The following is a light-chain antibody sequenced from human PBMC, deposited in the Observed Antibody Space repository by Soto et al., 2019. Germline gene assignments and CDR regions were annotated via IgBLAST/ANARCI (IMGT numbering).Light chain of an antibody. CDR2: AAS. J-gene: IGKJ1*01. CDR3: QQSYSTLRT. V-gene: IGKV1-39*01. Sequence: DIQMTQSPSSLSASVGDRVTITCRASQSISTYLNWYQQKPWKAPKLLIYAASSLQSEVPSRFSGSGSGTDFTLTISSLQPEDFATYYCQQSYSTLRTFGQGTKVEIK. CDR1: QSISTY.